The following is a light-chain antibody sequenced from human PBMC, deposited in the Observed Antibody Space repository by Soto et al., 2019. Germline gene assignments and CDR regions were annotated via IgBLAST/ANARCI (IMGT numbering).Light chain of an antibody. V-gene: IGKV1-5*03. Sequence: DVQMTRSPSTMSASVGDRVTITCRASQSISGWLAWYQQKPGKAPNLLIYKASSVQSGVPSRFSGSGSGTEFTLTISSLQPDDFATYYCQQYNSYPYTFGQGTRLAIK. CDR3: QQYNSYPYT. J-gene: IGKJ5*01. CDR2: KAS. CDR1: QSISGW.